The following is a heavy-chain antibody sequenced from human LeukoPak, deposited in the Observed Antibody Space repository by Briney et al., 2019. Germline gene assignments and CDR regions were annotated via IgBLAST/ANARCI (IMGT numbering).Heavy chain of an antibody. Sequence: WGSLRLSCAASGFTFSSYGMHWVRQAPGKGLEWVAVIWYDGSNKYYADSVKGRFTISRDNSKNTLYLQMNSLRAEDTAVYYCARESTTMVRGVIQHWGQGTLVTVSS. V-gene: IGHV3-33*01. CDR1: GFTFSSYG. CDR2: IWYDGSNK. J-gene: IGHJ1*01. CDR3: ARESTTMVRGVIQH. D-gene: IGHD3-10*01.